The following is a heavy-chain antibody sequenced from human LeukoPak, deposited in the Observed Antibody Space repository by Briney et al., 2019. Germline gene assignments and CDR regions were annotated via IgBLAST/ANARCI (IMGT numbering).Heavy chain of an antibody. J-gene: IGHJ4*02. Sequence: SETVSLTCTVSGVSISSNYWMWLAQPPGRGLEWIGYIYYSGSANYNPSLKSRVTISVDTSKNQFSLKLSSVTAADTAVYYCARQMYGGLMDFWGQGTLVTVSS. CDR2: IYYSGSA. CDR1: GVSISSNY. CDR3: ARQMYGGLMDF. D-gene: IGHD2-8*01. V-gene: IGHV4-59*08.